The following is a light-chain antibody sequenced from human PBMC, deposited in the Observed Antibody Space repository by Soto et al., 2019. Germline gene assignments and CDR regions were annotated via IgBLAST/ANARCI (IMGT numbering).Light chain of an antibody. Sequence: SYELTQPPSVSVSPGQTASVTCSGNKLGDKYVSWYQQKAGQSPVVVIYQDGKRPSGIPERFSGSNSGSTATLTISGTQAMDEGEYYCAAWDSNTVVFGGGTKLTVL. CDR3: AAWDSNTVV. V-gene: IGLV3-1*01. J-gene: IGLJ2*01. CDR2: QDG. CDR1: KLGDKY.